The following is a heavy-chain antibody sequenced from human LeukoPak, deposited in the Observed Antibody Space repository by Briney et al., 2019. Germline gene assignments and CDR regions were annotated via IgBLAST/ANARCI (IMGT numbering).Heavy chain of an antibody. CDR1: GGSISSGGYY. V-gene: IGHV4-31*03. CDR2: IYYSGST. CDR3: ARVIAVTGMAHWFDP. J-gene: IGHJ5*02. D-gene: IGHD6-19*01. Sequence: PSQTLSLTCTISGGSISSGGYYWSWIRQHPGKGLEWIGYIYYSGSTYYNPSLKSRVTISVDTSKNQFSLKLSSVTAADTAVYYCARVIAVTGMAHWFDPWGQGTLVTVPS.